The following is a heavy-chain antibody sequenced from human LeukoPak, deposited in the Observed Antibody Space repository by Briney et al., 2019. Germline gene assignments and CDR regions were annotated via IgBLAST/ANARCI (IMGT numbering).Heavy chain of an antibody. J-gene: IGHJ6*02. CDR3: ARRVRDSGLYGMDV. CDR1: GFSISTYS. CDR2: ISGSSSTI. Sequence: GGSLRLSCAASGFSISTYSMNWVRQAPGKGLEWVSYISGSSSTIYYADSVKGRFTISRDNAKNSLYLQMNSLRAEDTAVYYCARRVRDSGLYGMDVWGQGTTVTVSS. D-gene: IGHD5-12*01. V-gene: IGHV3-48*04.